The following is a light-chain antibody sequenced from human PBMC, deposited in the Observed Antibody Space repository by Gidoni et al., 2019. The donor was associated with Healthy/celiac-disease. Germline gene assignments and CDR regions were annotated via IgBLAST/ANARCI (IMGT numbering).Light chain of an antibody. CDR3: QQYNNWPPLYT. CDR1: QSVSSN. Sequence: ELVMTQSPPTLSVSPGERATLSCRASQSVSSNLAWYQQKPGQAPRPLIYGSSTRATGIPARFSGSGSGTEFTLTNSSLQSEGFAVYYCQQYNNWPPLYTFGQGTKLEIK. CDR2: GSS. V-gene: IGKV3-15*01. J-gene: IGKJ2*01.